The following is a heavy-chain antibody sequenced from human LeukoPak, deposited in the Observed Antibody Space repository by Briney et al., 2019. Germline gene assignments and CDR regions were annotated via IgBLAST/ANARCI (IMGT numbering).Heavy chain of an antibody. CDR1: GFTFSSSA. CDR3: AGARQQLGFDP. D-gene: IGHD6-13*01. CDR2: INHSGST. V-gene: IGHV4-34*08. J-gene: IGHJ5*02. Sequence: GSLRLSCAASGFTFSSSAMSWIRQPPGKGLEWIGEINHSGSTNYNPSLKSRVTISVDTSKNQFSLKLSSVTAADTAVYYCAGARQQLGFDPWGQGTLVTVSS.